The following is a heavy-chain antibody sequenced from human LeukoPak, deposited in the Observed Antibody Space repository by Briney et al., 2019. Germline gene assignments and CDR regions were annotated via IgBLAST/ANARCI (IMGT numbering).Heavy chain of an antibody. CDR2: ISGSGGST. CDR3: ARGRVIRGYSGYDYLAIAYYFDY. V-gene: IGHV3-23*01. J-gene: IGHJ4*02. CDR1: GFTFSSYA. Sequence: QPGGSLRLSCAASGFTFSSYAMSWVRQAPGKGLEWVSAISGSGGSTYYADSVKGRFTISRDNAKNSLYLQMNSLRAEDTAVYYCARGRVIRGYSGYDYLAIAYYFDYWGQGTLVTVSS. D-gene: IGHD5-12*01.